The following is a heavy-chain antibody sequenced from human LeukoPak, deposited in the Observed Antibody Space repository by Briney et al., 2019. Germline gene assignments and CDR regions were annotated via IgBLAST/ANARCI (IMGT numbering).Heavy chain of an antibody. Sequence: SETLSLTCTVSGVSISSSNSYWGWIRQPPGKGLEWIGSIYYSGNTYYNASLKSQASISIDTSKNRFSLKLTSVTAADTAVYYCARQTGSGLFILPGGQGTLVTVSS. CDR2: IYYSGNT. J-gene: IGHJ4*02. CDR1: GVSISSSNSY. CDR3: ARQTGSGLFILP. V-gene: IGHV4-39*01. D-gene: IGHD3/OR15-3a*01.